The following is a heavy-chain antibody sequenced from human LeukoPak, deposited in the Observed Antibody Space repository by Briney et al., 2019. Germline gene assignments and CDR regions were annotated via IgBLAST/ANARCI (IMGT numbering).Heavy chain of an antibody. CDR3: AGQELGTFDY. D-gene: IGHD7-27*01. J-gene: IGHJ4*02. Sequence: PSETLSLTCTVSGGSINSYYWSWIRQPPGKGLEWIGYIYYSGSTNYNPSLKSRVTISVDTSKNQFSLKLSSVTAADTAVYYCAGQELGTFDYWGQGTLVTVSS. V-gene: IGHV4-59*01. CDR2: IYYSGST. CDR1: GGSINSYY.